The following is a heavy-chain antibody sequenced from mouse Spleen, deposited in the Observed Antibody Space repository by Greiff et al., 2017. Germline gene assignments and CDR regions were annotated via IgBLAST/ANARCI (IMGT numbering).Heavy chain of an antibody. Sequence: QVQLQQPGAELVMPGASVKLSCKASGYTFTSYWMHWVKQRPGQGLEWIGEIDPSDSYTNYNQKFKGKATLTVDKSSSTAYMQLSSLTSEDSAVYYCAGWLPQAWFAYWGQGTLVTVSA. CDR3: AGWLPQAWFAY. J-gene: IGHJ3*01. CDR2: IDPSDSYT. D-gene: IGHD2-3*01. V-gene: IGHV1-69*01. CDR1: GYTFTSYW.